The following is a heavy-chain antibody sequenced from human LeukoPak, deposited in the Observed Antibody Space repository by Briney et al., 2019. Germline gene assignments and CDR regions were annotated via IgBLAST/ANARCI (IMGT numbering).Heavy chain of an antibody. CDR3: AKWGDFSTGLNNWDVEL. J-gene: IGHJ2*01. D-gene: IGHD3/OR15-3a*01. CDR1: GLTFPRYA. Sequence: GGSLRLSCAASGLTFPRYAFAWVRQAPGRGLQWVSGISGSGRDTFYSDSVKGRFTISRDNSKNTHYLQMSSLTAEDTAVDYCAKWGDFSTGLNNWDVELWGRGTLVTVSS. V-gene: IGHV3-23*01. CDR2: ISGSGRDT.